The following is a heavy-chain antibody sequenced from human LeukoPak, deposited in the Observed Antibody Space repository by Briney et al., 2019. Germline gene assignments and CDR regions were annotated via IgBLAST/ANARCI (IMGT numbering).Heavy chain of an antibody. CDR2: IKQDGGET. CDR3: ARSGLSRFGF. D-gene: IGHD2/OR15-2a*01. V-gene: IGHV3-7*01. CDR1: GFTFSDYW. J-gene: IGHJ4*02. Sequence: GGSLRLSCAASGFTFSDYWMNWVRQAPGRGLEWVANIKQDGGETYYVDSVKGRFTISRDNTKKSLYLQMNNLRDEDTAVYYCARSGLSRFGFWGQGTLVTVSS.